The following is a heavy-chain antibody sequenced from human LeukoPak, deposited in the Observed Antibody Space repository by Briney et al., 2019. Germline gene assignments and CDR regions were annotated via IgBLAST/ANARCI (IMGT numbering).Heavy chain of an antibody. CDR1: GYSISSGYY. J-gene: IGHJ4*02. CDR2: IYHSGST. D-gene: IGHD3-3*01. V-gene: IGHV4-38-2*02. Sequence: SETLSLTCTVSGYSISSGYYWGWIRQPPGKGLEWIGSIYHSGSTYYNPSLKSRVTISVDTSKNQFSLKLSPVTAADTAVYYCARVKGRITIFGGSDYWGQGTLVTVSS. CDR3: ARVKGRITIFGGSDY.